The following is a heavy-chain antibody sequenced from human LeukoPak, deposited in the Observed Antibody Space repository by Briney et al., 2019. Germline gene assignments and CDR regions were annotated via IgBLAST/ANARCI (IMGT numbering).Heavy chain of an antibody. CDR1: GFTFSPYW. CDR2: INPDGTTT. Sequence: PGGSLRLSCAASGFTFSPYWMHWVRQAPGKGLVWVSHINPDGTTTSYADSVKGRFTISRDNAQNTLYLQMNSLRAEDTAVYYCARGTALQDYWGQGILVTVSS. V-gene: IGHV3-74*01. J-gene: IGHJ4*02. CDR3: ARGTALQDY. D-gene: IGHD2-2*02.